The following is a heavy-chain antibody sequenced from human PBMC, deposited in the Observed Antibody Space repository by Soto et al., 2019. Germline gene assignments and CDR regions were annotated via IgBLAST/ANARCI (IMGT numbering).Heavy chain of an antibody. D-gene: IGHD3-10*01. CDR3: ARDLSGSGD. CDR1: GFAFSSYA. Sequence: QVQLVESGGGVVQPGRSLRLSCAASGFAFSSYAMYWVRQAPGKGLEWVAVIPYDGSNKYYADSVKGRFTISRDNSKNTLYLQMNSLRAEDTAVYYCARDLSGSGDWGQGTLVTVSS. CDR2: IPYDGSNK. V-gene: IGHV3-30-3*01. J-gene: IGHJ4*02.